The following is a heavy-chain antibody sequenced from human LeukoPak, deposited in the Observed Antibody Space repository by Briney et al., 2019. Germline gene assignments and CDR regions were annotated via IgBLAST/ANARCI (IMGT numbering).Heavy chain of an antibody. V-gene: IGHV3-23*01. CDR3: ARDRAGTTLIRHHDYYYMDV. Sequence: AGGSLRLSCAASGLTFNTYTMYWVRQAPGKGLEWVSGIRNSDDTTYYADSVKGRFTISRDNSKNTLFLQMNSLRAEDKAVYYCARDRAGTTLIRHHDYYYMDVWGKGTTVTVSS. CDR2: IRNSDDTT. D-gene: IGHD1-1*01. J-gene: IGHJ6*03. CDR1: GLTFNTYT.